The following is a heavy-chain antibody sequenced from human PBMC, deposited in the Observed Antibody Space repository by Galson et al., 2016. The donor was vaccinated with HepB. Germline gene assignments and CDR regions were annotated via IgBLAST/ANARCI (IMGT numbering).Heavy chain of an antibody. D-gene: IGHD6-19*01. CDR1: GGSISSHY. CDR2: IYQSGGT. V-gene: IGHV4-59*11. Sequence: SETLSLTCSVSGGSISSHYWSWIRQPPGKGLEWVGYIYQSGGTNYNPSLKSPVTISLDTSKSQFSLKMTSVTAADTAVYYCARSHTSGWNSPFAYWGQGILVVVSS. J-gene: IGHJ4*02. CDR3: ARSHTSGWNSPFAY.